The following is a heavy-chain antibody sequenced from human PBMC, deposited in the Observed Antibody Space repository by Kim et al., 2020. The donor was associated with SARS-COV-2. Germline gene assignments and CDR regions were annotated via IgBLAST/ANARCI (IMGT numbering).Heavy chain of an antibody. CDR3: ARDPGYSGYAGGP. J-gene: IGHJ5*02. D-gene: IGHD5-12*01. Sequence: SETLSLICTVSGYPISSGYYWGWIRQPPGKGLEWIGSIYHSGSTYYNPSLKSRVTISVDTSKNQFSLKLSSVTAADTAVYYCARDPGYSGYAGGPWGQGTLVTVSS. CDR2: IYHSGST. V-gene: IGHV4-38-2*02. CDR1: GYPISSGYY.